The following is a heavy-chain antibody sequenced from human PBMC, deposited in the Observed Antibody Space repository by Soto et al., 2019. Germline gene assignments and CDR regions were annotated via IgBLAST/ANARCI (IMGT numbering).Heavy chain of an antibody. CDR3: ARVGSAAGRINWFDP. V-gene: IGHV1-18*01. CDR1: AYTFTNFA. CDR2: ISAYNGNT. J-gene: IGHJ5*02. D-gene: IGHD6-13*01. Sequence: QVQLVQSGAEVKKPGASVTVSCKASAYTFTNFAISWVRQAPGQGLEWMGWISAYNGNTNYAQKLQGRVTMTTDTSTSTAYMELRSLRPDDTAVYYCARVGSAAGRINWFDPWGQGTLVTVSS.